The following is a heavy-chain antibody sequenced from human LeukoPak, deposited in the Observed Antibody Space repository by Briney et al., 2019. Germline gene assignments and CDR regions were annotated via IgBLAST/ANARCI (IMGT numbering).Heavy chain of an antibody. CDR3: ARAKYYYGSGSPYYFDY. V-gene: IGHV4-4*02. CDR2: IHHSGSA. D-gene: IGHD3-10*01. Sequence: SETLSLTCAVSGASISSNWWNWVRQPPGKGLEWIGEIHHSGSANYNPSLKSRVTISLDTSENQFSLRLSSVTAADTAVYYCARAKYYYGSGSPYYFDYWGQGTLVTVSS. J-gene: IGHJ4*02. CDR1: GASISSNW.